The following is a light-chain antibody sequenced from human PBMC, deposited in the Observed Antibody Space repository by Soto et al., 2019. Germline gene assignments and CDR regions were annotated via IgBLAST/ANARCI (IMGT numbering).Light chain of an antibody. CDR2: EVT. CDR3: SSHTSTSRYV. Sequence: QSALTQPPSVSGSPGQSVTISCTGTSSDVGKYDRVSWYQQPPGTAPKLIIYEVTNRPSGVPARFSGSKSGNTASLTISGLQAEDEADYYCSSHTSTSRYVFGAGIKLTVL. V-gene: IGLV2-18*02. J-gene: IGLJ1*01. CDR1: SSDVGKYDR.